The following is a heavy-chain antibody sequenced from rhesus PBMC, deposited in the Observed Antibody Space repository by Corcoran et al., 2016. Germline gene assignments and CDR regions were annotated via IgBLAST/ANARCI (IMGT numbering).Heavy chain of an antibody. Sequence: QVQLQESGPGLGMPSETLSLTCAVSGGFISDAYDWSWVRQPPGKGLEWIGYIYGSSGSTNSNPSLKNRVSISKDTSKNQFSLKLTSVTAADTAVYFCARRGSFYPFDSWGQGVLVTVSS. V-gene: IGHV4-76*01. D-gene: IGHD2-27*01. CDR2: IYGSSGST. CDR1: GGFISDAYD. CDR3: ARRGSFYPFDS. J-gene: IGHJ4*01.